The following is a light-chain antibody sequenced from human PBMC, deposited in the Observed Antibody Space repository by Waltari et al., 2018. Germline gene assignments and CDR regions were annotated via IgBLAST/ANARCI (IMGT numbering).Light chain of an antibody. Sequence: QSALTPPPSAPGSPGQSVTISCTGSSSDVGSPNHVPWYQQHPGKAPKLIVLGVNMWPSEVPDRFAGSKSGNTASLTVSGLQTEDEADYYCASFVGSDNWVFGGGTKLTVL. J-gene: IGLJ3*02. CDR3: ASFVGSDNWV. CDR1: SSDVGSPNH. CDR2: GVN. V-gene: IGLV2-8*01.